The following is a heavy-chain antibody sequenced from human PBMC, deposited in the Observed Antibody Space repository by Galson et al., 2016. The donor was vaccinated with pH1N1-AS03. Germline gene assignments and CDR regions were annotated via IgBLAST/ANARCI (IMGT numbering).Heavy chain of an antibody. CDR1: GFPFSTYA. CDR2: ISNDGRNK. J-gene: IGHJ4*02. V-gene: IGHV3-30-3*01. Sequence: SLRLSCAASGFPFSTYAMHWVRQAPGRGLEWVAVISNDGRNKIYADSVKGRLTISRDGSKNILYLEMNSLRAEDTAVYYCARASRWLQIGFDYWGQGTLVTVSS. CDR3: ARASRWLQIGFDY. D-gene: IGHD5-24*01.